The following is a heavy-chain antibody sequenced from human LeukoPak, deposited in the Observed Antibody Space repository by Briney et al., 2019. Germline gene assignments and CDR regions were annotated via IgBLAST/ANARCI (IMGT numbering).Heavy chain of an antibody. V-gene: IGHV1-69*06. CDR1: GYTFTGYY. D-gene: IGHD4-17*01. Sequence: SVKVSCKASGYTFTGYYMHWVRQAPGQGLEWMGGVIPIFGTANYAQKFQGRVTITADKSTSTAYMELSSLRSEDTAVYYCARAPYGAPFDIWGQGTMVTVSS. CDR3: ARAPYGAPFDI. J-gene: IGHJ3*02. CDR2: VIPIFGTA.